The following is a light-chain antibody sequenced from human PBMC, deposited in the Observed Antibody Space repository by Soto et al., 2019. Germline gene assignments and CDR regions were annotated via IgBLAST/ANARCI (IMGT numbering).Light chain of an antibody. J-gene: IGKJ1*01. CDR2: GAS. Sequence: SFSPGETATLSCRASQSVSSSYLAWYQQKPGQAPRLLIYGASSRATGIPDRFSGSGSGTDFTLTISRLEPEDFAVYYCQQYGSSSWTFGQGTKVDIK. CDR3: QQYGSSSWT. CDR1: QSVSSSY. V-gene: IGKV3-20*01.